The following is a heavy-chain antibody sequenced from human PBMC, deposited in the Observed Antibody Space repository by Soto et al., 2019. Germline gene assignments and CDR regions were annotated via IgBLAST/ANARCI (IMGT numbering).Heavy chain of an antibody. D-gene: IGHD3-9*01. CDR1: DDSINSDKYY. CDR3: ARLEGLATISYYFDF. J-gene: IGHJ4*02. CDR2: IYYRGNA. V-gene: IGHV4-39*01. Sequence: QLPLQESGPGLVKPSETLSLTCSVSDDSINSDKYYWGWIRQPPGKGLEWIGSIYYRGNAYYNPSLHTRVTISLDKSKSQFSLKLNSVTAADSAVYFCARLEGLATISYYFDFWGPGALVTVSS.